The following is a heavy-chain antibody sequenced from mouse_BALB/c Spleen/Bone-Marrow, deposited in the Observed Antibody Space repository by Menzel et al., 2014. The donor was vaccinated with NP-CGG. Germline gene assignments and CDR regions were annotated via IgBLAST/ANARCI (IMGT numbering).Heavy chain of an antibody. D-gene: IGHD2-4*01. J-gene: IGHJ2*01. CDR1: GFSLTSYG. Sequence: VKLVESGPGLVSPSQLLSIPCTVSGFSLTSYGLHWVRQPPGKGLEWLGVIWAGGSTNYNSALMSRLSISKDNSKSQVFLKMNSLQTDDTAMYYCAREGPTMITTDFDYWGQGTTLTVSS. CDR2: IWAGGST. CDR3: AREGPTMITTDFDY. V-gene: IGHV2-9*02.